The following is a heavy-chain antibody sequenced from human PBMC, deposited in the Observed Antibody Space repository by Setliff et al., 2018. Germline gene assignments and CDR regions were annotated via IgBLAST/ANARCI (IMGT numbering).Heavy chain of an antibody. Sequence: HPGGSLRLSCAASGFTFSHFAVTWVRQSPGRGLEWVASIGAGGDYTKYADSVRGRFTISRDNSKNTIYLQMNSLRAEDTAKYYCAKDPNGDFVGAFDSWGRGTLVTVS. D-gene: IGHD2-21*02. CDR2: IGAGGDYT. CDR3: AKDPNGDFVGAFDS. CDR1: GFTFSHFA. V-gene: IGHV3-23*01. J-gene: IGHJ5*01.